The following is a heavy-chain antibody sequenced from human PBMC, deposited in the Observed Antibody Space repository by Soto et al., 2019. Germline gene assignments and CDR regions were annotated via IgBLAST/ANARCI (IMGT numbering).Heavy chain of an antibody. CDR1: EFTFRDYA. D-gene: IGHD5-18*01. CDR2: ISGSDGKT. Sequence: GWSLRLSWAASEFTFRDYAMSWVRQAPGKGLEWVSAISGSDGKTYYADSVKGRFTVSRDNSNNTLYLQMNSLRAEDTAVYYWAKDRWIQLLLGSSWGQGALVTVSS. V-gene: IGHV3-23*01. J-gene: IGHJ5*02. CDR3: AKDRWIQLLLGSS.